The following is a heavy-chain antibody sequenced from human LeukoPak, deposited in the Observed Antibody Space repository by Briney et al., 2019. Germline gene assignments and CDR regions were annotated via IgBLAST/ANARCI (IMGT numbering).Heavy chain of an antibody. CDR3: ARKENVYYYFDY. CDR2: IYYSGST. Sequence: SETLSLTCTVSGGSVSSGSYYWSWIRQPPGKGLEWIGYIYYSGSTNYNPSLKSRVTISVDTSKNQFSLKLSSVTAVDTAVYYCARKENVYYYFDYWGQGALVTVSS. V-gene: IGHV4-61*01. J-gene: IGHJ4*02. CDR1: GGSVSSGSYY. D-gene: IGHD3-10*01.